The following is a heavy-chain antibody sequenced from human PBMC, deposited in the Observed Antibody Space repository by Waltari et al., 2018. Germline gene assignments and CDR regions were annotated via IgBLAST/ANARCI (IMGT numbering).Heavy chain of an antibody. CDR2: IYHSGST. CDR3: AREVIDAVRRYFDY. V-gene: IGHV4-31*03. Sequence: QVQLQESGPGLVKPSPTLSLTCTVSGGSISSGGYYWSWIRQHPGKGLEWIGYIYHSGSTYYNPSLKSRVTISVDRSKNQFSLKLSSVTAADTAVYYCAREVIDAVRRYFDYWGQGTLVTVSS. J-gene: IGHJ4*02. CDR1: GGSISSGGYY. D-gene: IGHD2-2*01.